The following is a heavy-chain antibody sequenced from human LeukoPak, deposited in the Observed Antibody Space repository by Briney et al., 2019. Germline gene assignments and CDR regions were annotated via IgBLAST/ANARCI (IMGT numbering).Heavy chain of an antibody. Sequence: SETLSLTCAVYGGSFSGYYWSWIRQPPGKGLEWIGEINHSGSTNYNPSLKSRVTISVDTSKNQFSLKLSSVTAADTAVYYCARSNGDYSLDTSNFDYWGQGTLVTVSS. CDR2: INHSGST. CDR1: GGSFSGYY. D-gene: IGHD4-17*01. J-gene: IGHJ4*02. V-gene: IGHV4-34*01. CDR3: ARSNGDYSLDTSNFDY.